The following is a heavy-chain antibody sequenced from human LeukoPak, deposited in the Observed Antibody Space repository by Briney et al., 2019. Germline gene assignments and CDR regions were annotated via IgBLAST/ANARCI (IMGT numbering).Heavy chain of an antibody. CDR1: GFTVNSNY. D-gene: IGHD3-10*01. J-gene: IGHJ6*02. CDR2: IYSGGST. Sequence: GGSLRLSCAASGFTVNSNYMSWVRQAPGKGLEWVSVIYSGGSTYYADSVKGRFTISRDNSKNTLYLQMNRLRAEDTAVYYCARDHYYGSGRLVRYYYGMDVWGQGTTVTVSS. CDR3: ARDHYYGSGRLVRYYYGMDV. V-gene: IGHV3-53*01.